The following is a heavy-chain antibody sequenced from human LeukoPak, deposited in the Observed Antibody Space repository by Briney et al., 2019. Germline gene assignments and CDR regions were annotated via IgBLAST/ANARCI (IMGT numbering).Heavy chain of an antibody. Sequence: SETLSLTCTVSSGSISNYYWSWIRQSPGKGLEWIGFIYYNGSTHYNPSLKSRVTISVDTSNNHFSLRPSSVTAADTAVYYCARGSRGGTYYYYYFMDVWSKGTTVTVSS. CDR2: IYYNGST. CDR3: ARGSRGGTYYYYYFMDV. J-gene: IGHJ6*03. CDR1: SGSISNYY. V-gene: IGHV4-59*13. D-gene: IGHD3-16*01.